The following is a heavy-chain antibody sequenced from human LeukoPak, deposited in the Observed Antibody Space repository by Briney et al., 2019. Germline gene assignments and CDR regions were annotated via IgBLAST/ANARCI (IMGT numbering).Heavy chain of an antibody. V-gene: IGHV3-9*01. J-gene: IGHJ3*02. D-gene: IGHD4-23*01. CDR2: ISWNSGSI. CDR3: AKVGYGGNFI. Sequence: PGGSLRLSCAASGFTFDDYAMHWVRQAPGKGLEWVSGISWNSGSIGYADSVKGRFTISRDNAKNSLYLQMNSLRAEDTALYYCAKVGYGGNFIWGQGTMVTVSS. CDR1: GFTFDDYA.